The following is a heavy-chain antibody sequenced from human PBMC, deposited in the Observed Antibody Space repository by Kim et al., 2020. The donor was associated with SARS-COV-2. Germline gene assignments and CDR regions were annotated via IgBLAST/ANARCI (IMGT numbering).Heavy chain of an antibody. CDR2: IKSKTDGGTT. Sequence: GGSLRLSCAASGFTFSNAWMSWVRQAPGKGLEWVGRIKSKTDGGTTDYAAPVKGRFTISRDDSKNTLYLQMNSLKTEDTAVYYCTTEGYYYDSSGYYMDYYGMDVWGQGTTVTVSS. CDR3: TTEGYYYDSSGYYMDYYGMDV. V-gene: IGHV3-15*01. CDR1: GFTFSNAW. D-gene: IGHD3-22*01. J-gene: IGHJ6*01.